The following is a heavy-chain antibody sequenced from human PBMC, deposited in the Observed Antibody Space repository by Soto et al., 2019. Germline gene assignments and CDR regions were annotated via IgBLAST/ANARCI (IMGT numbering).Heavy chain of an antibody. CDR1: GHSFTSYW. CDR3: ARAYDIRAERDAFDI. Sequence: GESLKISCKGSGHSFTSYWIGWVRQMPGKGLEWMGIIYPGDSDTRYSPSFQGQVTISADKSISTAYLQWSSLKASDTAMYYCARAYDIRAERDAFDIWGQGKIVTVSS. V-gene: IGHV5-51*01. D-gene: IGHD3-22*01. J-gene: IGHJ3*02. CDR2: IYPGDSDT.